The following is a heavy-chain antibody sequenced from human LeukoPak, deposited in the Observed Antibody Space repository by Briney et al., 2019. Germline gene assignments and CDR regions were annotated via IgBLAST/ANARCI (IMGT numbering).Heavy chain of an antibody. CDR1: GFTFSSYS. V-gene: IGHV3-30*03. J-gene: IGHJ6*03. CDR2: ISYDGSNK. Sequence: PGGSLRLSCAASGFTFSSYSMNWVRQAPGKGLEWVAVISYDGSNKYYADSVKGRFTISRDNSKNTLYLQMNSLRAEDTAVYYCARDSSRGYYYYYMDVWGKGTTVTVSS. CDR3: ARDSSRGYYYYYMDV.